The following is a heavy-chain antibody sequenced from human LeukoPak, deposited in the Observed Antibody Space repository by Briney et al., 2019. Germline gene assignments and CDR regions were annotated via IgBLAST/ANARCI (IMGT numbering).Heavy chain of an antibody. Sequence: GESLKISCEASGYSFTTYWIGWVRQMPGKGLEWLGIIYPGDSDTRYSPSFQGQVTISADKSISTAYLQWSRLKASDTAMYYCARQHGSGSYYSRAIDYWGQGTLVTVSS. V-gene: IGHV5-51*01. J-gene: IGHJ4*02. D-gene: IGHD3-10*01. CDR2: IYPGDSDT. CDR1: GYSFTTYW. CDR3: ARQHGSGSYYSRAIDY.